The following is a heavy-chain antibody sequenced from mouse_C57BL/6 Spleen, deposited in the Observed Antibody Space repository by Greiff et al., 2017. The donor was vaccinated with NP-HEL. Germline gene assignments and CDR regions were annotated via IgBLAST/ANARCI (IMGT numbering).Heavy chain of an antibody. CDR1: GFTFSSYA. V-gene: IGHV5-9-1*02. CDR2: ISSGGDSI. Sequence: DVKLQESGAGLVKPGGSLKLSCAASGFTFSSYAMSWVRQTPEKRLEWVAYISSGGDSIYYADTVKGRFTISRDNARNTLYLQMSSLKSEDTAMYYCTRGVYDWYFDVWGTGTTVTVSS. J-gene: IGHJ1*03. CDR3: TRGVYDWYFDV. D-gene: IGHD1-1*01.